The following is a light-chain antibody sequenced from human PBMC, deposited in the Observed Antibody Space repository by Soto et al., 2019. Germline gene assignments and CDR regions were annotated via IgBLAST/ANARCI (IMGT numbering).Light chain of an antibody. Sequence: EIVMTQSPATLSVSPGETVTLSCRASQSVSNNSAWYQQRPGQAPRLLIYGASTRATGIPARFSGSGSGTEFTLTISSLQSEDFAVYYCQQYKDWFSITFGQGTRLEIK. CDR3: QQYKDWFSIT. V-gene: IGKV3-15*01. CDR1: QSVSNN. CDR2: GAS. J-gene: IGKJ5*01.